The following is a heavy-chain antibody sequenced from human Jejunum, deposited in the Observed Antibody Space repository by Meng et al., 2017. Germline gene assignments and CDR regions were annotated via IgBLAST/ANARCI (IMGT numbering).Heavy chain of an antibody. Sequence: QLQQSGPGLVKPPQTLSLTCAISGDIVSSISSAWNLIRQSPSRGLDWLGRTYYRSKYYNDYALSVKSRITINPDTSKNQFSLQLNSVTPEDTAVYYCGRELDLTIDWGQGTLVTVSS. CDR2: TYYRSKYYN. CDR1: GDIVSSISSA. CDR3: GRELDLTID. J-gene: IGHJ4*02. V-gene: IGHV6-1*01. D-gene: IGHD1-1*01.